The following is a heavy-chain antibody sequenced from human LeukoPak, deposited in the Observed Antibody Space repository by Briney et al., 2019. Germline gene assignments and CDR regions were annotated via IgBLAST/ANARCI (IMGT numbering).Heavy chain of an antibody. V-gene: IGHV1-18*04. J-gene: IGHJ4*02. CDR1: GYTFTSYY. CDR3: ARDPQAPYYYDSSGYTLFDY. D-gene: IGHD3-22*01. Sequence: GASVKVSCKASGYTFTSYYMHWVRQAPGQGLEWMGWISAYNGNTNYAQEFQGRVTLTTDTSTSTAYMELRSLRSDDTAVYYCARDPQAPYYYDSSGYTLFDYWGQGTLITVSS. CDR2: ISAYNGNT.